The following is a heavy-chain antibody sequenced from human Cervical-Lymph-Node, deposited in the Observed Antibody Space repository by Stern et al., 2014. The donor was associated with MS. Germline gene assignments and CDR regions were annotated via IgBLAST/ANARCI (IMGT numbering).Heavy chain of an antibody. CDR3: AGGRANYYYVDY. CDR2: IITAGSTT. CDR1: GFTFSSYW. Sequence: EVQLVESGGGLVQPGGSLRLSCAASGFTFSSYWMFWVRQAPGKGLVWVSRIITAGSTTNYADSVKGRFTISRDNAKNTLYLQMNSLRAEDTAVYYCAGGRANYYYVDYWGQGTLVTVSS. V-gene: IGHV3-74*02. J-gene: IGHJ4*02. D-gene: IGHD4/OR15-4a*01.